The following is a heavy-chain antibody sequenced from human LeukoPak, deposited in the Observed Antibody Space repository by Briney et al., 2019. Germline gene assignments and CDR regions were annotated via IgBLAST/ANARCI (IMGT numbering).Heavy chain of an antibody. J-gene: IGHJ6*02. Sequence: SETLSLTCTVSGGSISSYYWGWIRQPPGKGLEWIGYIYYSGSTNYNPSLKSRVTISVDTSKNQFSLKLSSVTAADTAVYYCASSSIAARRYYYYGMDVWGQGTTVTVSS. V-gene: IGHV4-59*01. CDR1: GGSISSYY. CDR2: IYYSGST. D-gene: IGHD6-6*01. CDR3: ASSSIAARRYYYYGMDV.